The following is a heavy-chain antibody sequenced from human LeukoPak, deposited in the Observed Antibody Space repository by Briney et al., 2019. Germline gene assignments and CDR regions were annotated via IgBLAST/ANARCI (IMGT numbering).Heavy chain of an antibody. Sequence: GGSQRLSCAASGNYWMHWVRQVPGEGLEWVSSSSTSSTYMYYADSVKGRFTISRDNAKSSLYLQMNSLRAEDTAVYYCARAMSFYYGSAFDYWGQGTLVTVSS. CDR1: GNYW. J-gene: IGHJ4*02. CDR2: SSTSSTYM. D-gene: IGHD3-10*01. CDR3: ARAMSFYYGSAFDY. V-gene: IGHV3-21*01.